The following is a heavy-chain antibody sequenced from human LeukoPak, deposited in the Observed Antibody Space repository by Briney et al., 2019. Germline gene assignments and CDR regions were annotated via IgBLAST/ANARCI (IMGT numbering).Heavy chain of an antibody. Sequence: SETLSLTCAVYGGSFSGYYWSWIRKPPGKGLEWIGEINHSGSTNYNPSLKSRVTISVDTSKNQFSLKLSSVTAADTAVYYCARAGYYYDSSGYYSGPPDYWGQGTLVTVSS. J-gene: IGHJ4*02. V-gene: IGHV4-34*01. CDR2: INHSGST. CDR3: ARAGYYYDSSGYYSGPPDY. D-gene: IGHD3-22*01. CDR1: GGSFSGYY.